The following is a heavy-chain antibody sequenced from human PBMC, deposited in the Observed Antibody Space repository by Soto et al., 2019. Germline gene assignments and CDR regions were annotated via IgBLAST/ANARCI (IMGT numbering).Heavy chain of an antibody. CDR1: GATLNSFINYG. D-gene: IGHD3-22*01. J-gene: IGHJ3*02. Sequence: QVQLVQSGAEVKKPGSSVKVSCEASGATLNSFINYGITWVRQAPGQGLEWMGGIIPVFGSAHYAQKFQGRVTISGDASTRTAYMELISLKSEDTAVYYCARGAATKIVVVMYDAYEIWGQGTMVTVSS. CDR2: IIPVFGSA. CDR3: ARGAATKIVVVMYDAYEI. V-gene: IGHV1-69*12.